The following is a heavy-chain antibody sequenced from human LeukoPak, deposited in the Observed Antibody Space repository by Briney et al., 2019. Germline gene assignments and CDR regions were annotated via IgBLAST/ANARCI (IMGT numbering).Heavy chain of an antibody. D-gene: IGHD3-3*01. CDR3: ARDPDPGYYDFWSGYYL. V-gene: IGHV3-7*01. CDR1: GFTFSSYA. Sequence: GGSLRLSCAASGFTFSSYAMSWVRQAPGKGLEWVANIKQDGSEKYYVDSVKGRFTISRDNAKNSLYLQMNSLRAEDTAVYYCARDPDPGYYDFWSGYYLWGQGTLVTVSS. J-gene: IGHJ4*02. CDR2: IKQDGSEK.